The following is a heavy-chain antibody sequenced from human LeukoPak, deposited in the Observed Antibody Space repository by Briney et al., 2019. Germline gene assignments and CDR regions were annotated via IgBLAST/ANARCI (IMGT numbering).Heavy chain of an antibody. V-gene: IGHV3-48*03. CDR2: ISSSGSTI. CDR3: AKDFGYSGNFWGYFDY. Sequence: GGSLRLSCAASGFTFSSYEMNWVRQAPGKGLEWVSYISSSGSTIYYADSVKGRFTISRDNSKNTLYLQMNSLRAEDTAIYYCAKDFGYSGNFWGYFDYWGQGTLVTASS. CDR1: GFTFSSYE. D-gene: IGHD1-26*01. J-gene: IGHJ4*02.